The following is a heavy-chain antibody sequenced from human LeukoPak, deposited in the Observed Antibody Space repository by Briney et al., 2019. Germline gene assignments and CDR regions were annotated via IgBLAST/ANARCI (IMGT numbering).Heavy chain of an antibody. Sequence: GGSLRLSCAASGFTFSSYSMNWVRQAQGKGLECVGRSRHKADGSGTTYAASVDGRFIISRDDSKNSLYLQMDSLKTEDTAVYYCVVEEWWRFRNWGRGSLVVVSS. D-gene: IGHD2-15*01. CDR3: VVEEWWRFRN. CDR2: SRHKADGSGT. CDR1: GFTFSSYS. V-gene: IGHV3-72*01. J-gene: IGHJ1*01.